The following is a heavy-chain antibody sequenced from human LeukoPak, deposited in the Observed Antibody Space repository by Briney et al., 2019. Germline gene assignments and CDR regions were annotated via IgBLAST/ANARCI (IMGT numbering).Heavy chain of an antibody. Sequence: SQTLSLTCAVSGDSVSSNSAAWNWIRQSPSSGLEWLGRTYYRSKWYNDYAVSVKSRITINPDTSKNQFSLQLNSVTPEDTAVYYCARDEYSSSSCFDYWGQGTLVTVSS. D-gene: IGHD6-6*01. CDR3: ARDEYSSSSCFDY. V-gene: IGHV6-1*01. J-gene: IGHJ4*02. CDR2: TYYRSKWYN. CDR1: GDSVSSNSAA.